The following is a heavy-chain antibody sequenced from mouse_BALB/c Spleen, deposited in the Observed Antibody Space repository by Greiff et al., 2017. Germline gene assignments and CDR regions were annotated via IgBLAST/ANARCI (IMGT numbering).Heavy chain of an antibody. V-gene: IGHV5-6*01. Sequence: EVQLVESGGDLVKPGGSLKLSCAASGFTFSSYGMSWVRQTPDKRLEWVATISSGGSYTYYPDSVKGRFTISRDNAKNTLYLQMSSLKSEDTAMYYCARHGNYRYFDDWGQGTTLTVSS. CDR3: ARHGNYRYFDD. J-gene: IGHJ2*01. CDR2: ISSGGSYT. D-gene: IGHD2-1*01. CDR1: GFTFSSYG.